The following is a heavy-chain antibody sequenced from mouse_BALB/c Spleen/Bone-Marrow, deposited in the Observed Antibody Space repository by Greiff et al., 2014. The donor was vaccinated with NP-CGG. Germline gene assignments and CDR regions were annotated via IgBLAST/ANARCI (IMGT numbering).Heavy chain of an antibody. D-gene: IGHD2-4*01. CDR3: TRKGALITHYYAMDY. CDR1: GFTFSSFG. J-gene: IGHJ4*01. V-gene: IGHV5-17*02. CDR2: ISSGSSTI. Sequence: VQLQQSGGGLVRPGGSRKLSCAASGFTFSSFGMHWVRQAPEKGLEWVAYISSGSSTIYYADTVKGRFTISGDNPKNTLFLQMTSLRSEDTAMYYCTRKGALITHYYAMDYWGQGTSVTVSS.